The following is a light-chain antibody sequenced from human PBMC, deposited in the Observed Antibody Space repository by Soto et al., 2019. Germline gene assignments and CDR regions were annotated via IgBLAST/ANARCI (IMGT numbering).Light chain of an antibody. CDR2: DAS. Sequence: DIQMTQSPSMLSASVGDRVTIACRASQSIRRWLAWYQQKPGKAPKLLIFDASTLESGVPSRFSGRGSETEFTLTISSLQPDDFATYYCQHYHSSPWTFGQGTKVDIK. CDR1: QSIRRW. V-gene: IGKV1-5*01. J-gene: IGKJ1*01. CDR3: QHYHSSPWT.